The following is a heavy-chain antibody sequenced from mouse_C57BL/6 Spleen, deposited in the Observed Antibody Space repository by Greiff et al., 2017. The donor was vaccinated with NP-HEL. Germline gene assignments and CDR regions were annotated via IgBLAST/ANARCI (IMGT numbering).Heavy chain of an antibody. D-gene: IGHD1-1*01. CDR3: ARGTTVVASYWYFEV. Sequence: VQLQQSGGGLVKPGGSLKLSCAASGFTFSDYGMHWVRQAPEKGLEWVAYISSGSSTIYYADTVKGRFTISRDNAKNTLFLQMTSLRSEDTAMYYCARGTTVVASYWYFEVWGTGTTVTVSS. CDR2: ISSGSSTI. J-gene: IGHJ1*03. CDR1: GFTFSDYG. V-gene: IGHV5-17*01.